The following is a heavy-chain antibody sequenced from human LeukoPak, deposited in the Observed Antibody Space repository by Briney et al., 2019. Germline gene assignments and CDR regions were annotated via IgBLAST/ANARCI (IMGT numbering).Heavy chain of an antibody. CDR3: ARAWGRAVARSFDY. Sequence: SETLSLTCTVSGGSISSYYWSWIRQPPGKGLEWIGEINHSGSTNYNPSLKSRVTISVDTSKNQFSLKLSSVTAADTAVYYCARAWGRAVARSFDYWGQGTLVTVSS. CDR2: INHSGST. J-gene: IGHJ4*02. V-gene: IGHV4-34*01. D-gene: IGHD6-19*01. CDR1: GGSISSYY.